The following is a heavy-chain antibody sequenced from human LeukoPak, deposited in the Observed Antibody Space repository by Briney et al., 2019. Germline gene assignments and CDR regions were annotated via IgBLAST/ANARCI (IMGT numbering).Heavy chain of an antibody. D-gene: IGHD3-22*01. CDR2: ISSSSSYI. J-gene: IGHJ6*03. CDR3: ARDLDDSSGYYYYYMDV. CDR1: GFTFSSYS. Sequence: PGGSLRLSCAASGFTFSSYSMNWVRQAPGKGLEWVSSISSSSSYIYYADSVKGRLTISRDNAKNSLYLQMNSLRAEDTAVYYCARDLDDSSGYYYYYMDVWGKGTTVTVSS. V-gene: IGHV3-21*01.